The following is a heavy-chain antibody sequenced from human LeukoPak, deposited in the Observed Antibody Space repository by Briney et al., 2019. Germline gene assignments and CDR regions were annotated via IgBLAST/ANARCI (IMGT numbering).Heavy chain of an antibody. Sequence: GGSLRLSCTASGFTFGDYAMSWFRQAPGKGLEWVGFIRSKAYGGTTEYAASVKGRFTISRDDSKSIAYLQMNSLKTEDTAVYYCTRDLEFPTYYYGSGSVFWGQGTLVTVSS. J-gene: IGHJ4*02. D-gene: IGHD3-10*01. V-gene: IGHV3-49*03. CDR2: IRSKAYGGTT. CDR1: GFTFGDYA. CDR3: TRDLEFPTYYYGSGSVF.